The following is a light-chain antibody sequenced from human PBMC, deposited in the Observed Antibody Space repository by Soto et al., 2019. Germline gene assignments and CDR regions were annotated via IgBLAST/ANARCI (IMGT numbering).Light chain of an antibody. Sequence: DIQMTQSPSTLSASVGDRVTITCRASQSISDSLAWYQQKPGKAPKLLIYEASNLKSGVPSRFSGSGSGTEYTLTISSLQPDDFASYYCQQRSNWLFTFGPGTKVDIK. J-gene: IGKJ3*01. CDR1: QSISDS. V-gene: IGKV1-5*03. CDR3: QQRSNWLFT. CDR2: EAS.